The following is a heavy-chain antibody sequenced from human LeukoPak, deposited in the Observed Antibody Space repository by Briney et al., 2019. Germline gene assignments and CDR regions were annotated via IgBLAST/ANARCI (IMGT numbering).Heavy chain of an antibody. J-gene: IGHJ4*02. CDR1: GGTFSSYA. V-gene: IGHV1-69*13. CDR2: IIPIFGTA. D-gene: IGHD3-10*01. CDR3: ARDSMVRGVIAY. Sequence: SVKVSCKASGGTFSSYAISWVRQAPGQGLEWMGGIIPIFGTANYAQKFQGRVTITADESTSTAYMELSSLRSEDTAVYYCARDSMVRGVIAYWGQGTLATVSS.